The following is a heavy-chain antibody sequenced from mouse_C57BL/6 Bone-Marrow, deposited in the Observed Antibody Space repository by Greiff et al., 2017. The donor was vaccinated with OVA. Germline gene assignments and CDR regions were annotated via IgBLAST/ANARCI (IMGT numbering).Heavy chain of an antibody. J-gene: IGHJ1*03. CDR2: IDPSDSYT. CDR1: GYTFTSYW. V-gene: IGHV1-69*01. Sequence: QVQLQQPGAELVMPGASVKLSCKASGYTFTSYWMHWVKQRPGQGLEWIGEIDPSDSYTNYNQKFKGKSTLTVDKSSSTAYMQLSSLISEDSAVYYCARRIAYSNYVDWYFDVWGTGTTVTVSS. CDR3: ARRIAYSNYVDWYFDV. D-gene: IGHD2-5*01.